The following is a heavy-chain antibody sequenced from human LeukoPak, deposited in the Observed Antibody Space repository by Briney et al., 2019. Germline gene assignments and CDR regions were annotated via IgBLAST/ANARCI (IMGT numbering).Heavy chain of an antibody. V-gene: IGHV3-30*18. Sequence: GRSLRLSCAASGFTFISYGMHWVRQAPGKGLEWVAVISYDGSNKYYADSVKGRFTISRDNSKNTLYLQMNSLRAEDTAVYYCAKDLDYYVWGAGYYGMDVWGQGTTVTVSS. J-gene: IGHJ6*02. CDR1: GFTFISYG. D-gene: IGHD3-16*01. CDR3: AKDLDYYVWGAGYYGMDV. CDR2: ISYDGSNK.